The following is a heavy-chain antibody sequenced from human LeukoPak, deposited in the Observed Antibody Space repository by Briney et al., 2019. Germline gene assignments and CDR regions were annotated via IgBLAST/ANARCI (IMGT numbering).Heavy chain of an antibody. CDR1: GFTFSTFV. CDR3: AKDPEQLIGYCSGGTCSLRY. CDR2: ISGSGTST. Sequence: GGSLRLSCAASGFTFSTFVMSWVRQAPGKGLEWVSTISGSGTSTYFADSVKGRFTISRDNSKNTLYLQMNSLRAEDTAIYYCAKDPEQLIGYCSGGTCSLRYWGQGTLVTVSS. J-gene: IGHJ4*02. D-gene: IGHD2-15*01. V-gene: IGHV3-23*01.